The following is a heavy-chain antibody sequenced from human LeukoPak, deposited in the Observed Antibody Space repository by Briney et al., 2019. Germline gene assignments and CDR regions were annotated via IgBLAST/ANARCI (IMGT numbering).Heavy chain of an antibody. CDR1: GFTFSSYS. V-gene: IGHV3-21*01. CDR3: ARISDSSGYARAFDI. CDR2: ISSSSSYI. Sequence: GGSLRLSCAASGFTFSSYSMNWVRQAPGKGLEWVSSISSSSSYIYYADSVKGRFTISRDNAKNSLYLQMNSLRAEDTAVYYCARISDSSGYARAFDIWGQGTMVTVSS. D-gene: IGHD3-22*01. J-gene: IGHJ3*02.